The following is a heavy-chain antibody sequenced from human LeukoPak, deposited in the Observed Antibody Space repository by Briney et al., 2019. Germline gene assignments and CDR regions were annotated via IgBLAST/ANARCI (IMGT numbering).Heavy chain of an antibody. Sequence: GGSLRLSCSASGFTFSSDYMSWVRQAPGKGLEWLSVIYSGGSTYYADSVKGRFTISRDNSKNTVYLQMNSLRVEDTAVYYCARGGSVPATRSFDYWGQGTLVTVSS. J-gene: IGHJ4*02. CDR2: IYSGGST. CDR1: GFTFSSDY. D-gene: IGHD6-19*01. V-gene: IGHV3-66*01. CDR3: ARGGSVPATRSFDY.